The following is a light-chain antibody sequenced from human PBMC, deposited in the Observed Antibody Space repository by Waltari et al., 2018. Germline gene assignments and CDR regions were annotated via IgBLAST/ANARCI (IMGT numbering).Light chain of an antibody. J-gene: IGKJ2*01. CDR1: QSITTF. CDR2: GAS. Sequence: DIQMTQSPPSQSASVGDRVTITCRASQSITTFLNWYQQKPGKAPKPQIYGASSLQSGVPSRFSGSGSGTDFTLTISSLQVEDFATYDCQQSYSSPYTFGQGTNLEIK. V-gene: IGKV1-39*01. CDR3: QQSYSSPYT.